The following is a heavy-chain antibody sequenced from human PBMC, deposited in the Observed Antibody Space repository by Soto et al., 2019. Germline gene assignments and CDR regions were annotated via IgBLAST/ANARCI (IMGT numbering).Heavy chain of an antibody. CDR2: INPKNGDT. Sequence: ASVKVSCKTSGYVFTDYYIHWVRQAPGQGLEWMGYINPKNGDTTYEQKFQGWVTMTRDTSVNTAYIDLRSLRFNDTAVYYCARDQGNSSSWPIDFWGQGTQVTVPS. CDR1: GYVFTDYY. CDR3: ARDQGNSSSWPIDF. D-gene: IGHD6-13*01. V-gene: IGHV1-2*04. J-gene: IGHJ4*02.